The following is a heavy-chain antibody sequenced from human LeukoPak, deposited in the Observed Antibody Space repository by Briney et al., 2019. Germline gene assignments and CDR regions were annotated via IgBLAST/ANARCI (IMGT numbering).Heavy chain of an antibody. D-gene: IGHD3-22*01. V-gene: IGHV4-59*08. CDR2: IHSRVGT. Sequence: SSETLSLTCTVSGGSFSPYYWSWIRQPPGKGLEWIGHIHSRVGTNYNPSIKSRVTISVDTSKNQFSLTLSPVTAADTAVYYCARVYDTSDYYFAFDIWGQGTKVTVSS. CDR3: ARVYDTSDYYFAFDI. CDR1: GGSFSPYY. J-gene: IGHJ3*02.